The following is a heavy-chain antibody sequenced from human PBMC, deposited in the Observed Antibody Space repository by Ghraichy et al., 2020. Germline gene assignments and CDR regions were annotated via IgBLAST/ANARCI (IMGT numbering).Heavy chain of an antibody. D-gene: IGHD2-8*01. CDR2: ISGSGNTR. CDR1: GFTFNTYG. J-gene: IGHJ4*02. V-gene: IGHV3-48*02. CDR3: VRNNVYYYDF. Sequence: GGSLRLSCAASGFTFNTYGMDWVRQAPGKGLEWVAYISGSGNTRHYADSVRGRFTISRESATNSLYLQMDSLRNEDTALYYCVRNNVYYYDFWGQGALVSISS.